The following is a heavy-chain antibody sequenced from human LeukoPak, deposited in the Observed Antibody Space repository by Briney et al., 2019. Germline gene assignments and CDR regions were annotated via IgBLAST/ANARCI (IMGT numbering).Heavy chain of an antibody. Sequence: PGGSLRLSCAASGFTFSDYWMHWVRQAPGKGLVWVSRVNTDGSSTTYADSVKGRFTISRDDAKSTLYLQMNSLRAGDTALYYCASLDTALLKGGYWGQGTLVTVSS. CDR2: VNTDGSST. V-gene: IGHV3-74*01. CDR3: ASLDTALLKGGY. D-gene: IGHD5-18*01. J-gene: IGHJ4*02. CDR1: GFTFSDYW.